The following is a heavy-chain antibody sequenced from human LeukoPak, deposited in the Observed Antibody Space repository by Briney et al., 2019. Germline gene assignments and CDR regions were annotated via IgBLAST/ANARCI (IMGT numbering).Heavy chain of an antibody. Sequence: SQTLSLTCTVSGGSISSGSYYWSWIRQPAGKGLEWIGRIYTSGSTNYNPSLKSRVTISVDTSKNQFSLKLSSVTAADTVVYYCARDCGGDCGDYFDYWGQGTLVTVSS. D-gene: IGHD2-21*02. CDR1: GGSISSGSYY. CDR3: ARDCGGDCGDYFDY. CDR2: IYTSGST. V-gene: IGHV4-61*02. J-gene: IGHJ4*02.